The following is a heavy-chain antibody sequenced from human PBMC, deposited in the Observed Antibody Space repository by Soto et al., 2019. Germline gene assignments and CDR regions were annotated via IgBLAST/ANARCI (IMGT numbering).Heavy chain of an antibody. CDR3: ARAGPTYCSGGSCYWFDP. Sequence: QVQLVQSGAEVKKPGSSVKVSCKASGGTFSSYAISWVRQAPGQALEWMGGIIPIFGTANYAQKFQGRVTITADESTSTAYMELSSLRSEDTAVYYCARAGPTYCSGGSCYWFDPWGQGTLVTVSS. CDR1: GGTFSSYA. J-gene: IGHJ5*02. V-gene: IGHV1-69*01. D-gene: IGHD2-15*01. CDR2: IIPIFGTA.